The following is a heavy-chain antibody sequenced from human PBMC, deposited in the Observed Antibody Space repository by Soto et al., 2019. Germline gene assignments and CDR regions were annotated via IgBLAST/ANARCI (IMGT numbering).Heavy chain of an antibody. CDR3: TSYNWNEYYYYGMDV. J-gene: IGHJ6*02. CDR2: IRSKANSYAT. CDR1: GFTFSGSA. D-gene: IGHD1-20*01. V-gene: IGHV3-73*01. Sequence: EVQLVESGGGLVQPGGSLKLSCAASGFTFSGSAMHWVRQASGKGLEWVGRIRSKANSYATAYAASVKGRFTISRDDSKHTAYLQMNSLKTEDTAVYYCTSYNWNEYYYYGMDVWGQGTTVTVSS.